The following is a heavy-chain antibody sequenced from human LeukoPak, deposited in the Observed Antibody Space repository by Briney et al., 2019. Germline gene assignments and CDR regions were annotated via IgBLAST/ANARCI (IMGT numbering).Heavy chain of an antibody. J-gene: IGHJ4*02. D-gene: IGHD3-22*01. Sequence: GSLRLSCAASGFSISNFIMRWVRQVPGKGLEWVSTITGSGSHTYYADSVKGRFTISRDSPKNTLYLQMNSLRAEDTAVYFCAKRGVVIRVILVGFHKEAYYFDSWGQGALVTVSS. CDR2: ITGSGSHT. V-gene: IGHV3-23*01. CDR3: AKRGVVIRVILVGFHKEAYYFDS. CDR1: GFSISNFI.